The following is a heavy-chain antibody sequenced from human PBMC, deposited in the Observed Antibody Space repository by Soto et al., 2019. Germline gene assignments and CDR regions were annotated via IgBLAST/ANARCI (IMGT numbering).Heavy chain of an antibody. Sequence: GSGPTLVNPTQTLTLTCTFSGFSLSTSGMCVSWIRQPPGKALEWLALIDWDDDKYYSTSLKTRLTISKDTSKNQVVLTMTNMDPVDTATYYCARSQSKNFWSGYTDYYYGMDVWGQGTTVTVSS. CDR3: ARSQSKNFWSGYTDYYYGMDV. V-gene: IGHV2-70*01. J-gene: IGHJ6*02. CDR1: GFSLSTSGMC. D-gene: IGHD3-3*01. CDR2: IDWDDDK.